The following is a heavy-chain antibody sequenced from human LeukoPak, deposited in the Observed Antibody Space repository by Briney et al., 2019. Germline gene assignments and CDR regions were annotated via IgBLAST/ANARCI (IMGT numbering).Heavy chain of an antibody. CDR3: AKSYCGGDCYSFDY. Sequence: GGSLRLSCAASGFTFSSYGMHWVRQAPGKGLEWVAFIRYDGSNKYYADSVKSRFTISRDNSKNTLYLQMNSPRAEDTAVYYCAKSYCGGDCYSFDYWGQGTLVTVSS. D-gene: IGHD2-21*01. J-gene: IGHJ4*02. CDR2: IRYDGSNK. CDR1: GFTFSSYG. V-gene: IGHV3-30*02.